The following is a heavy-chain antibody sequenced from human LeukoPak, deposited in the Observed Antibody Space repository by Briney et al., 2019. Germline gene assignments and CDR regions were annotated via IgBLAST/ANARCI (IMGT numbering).Heavy chain of an antibody. CDR1: GASISNNNW. CDR3: ASRAPRNNYNRYLPIDY. D-gene: IGHD3-22*01. V-gene: IGHV4-4*02. Sequence: SETLSLTCAVTGASISNNNWWSWVRQPPGKGLEWIGEIYHSGSTNYKPSLKSRATISVDKPKNQFSLKLSSVTAADTAVYYCASRAPRNNYNRYLPIDYWGQGTLVTVSS. J-gene: IGHJ4*02. CDR2: IYHSGST.